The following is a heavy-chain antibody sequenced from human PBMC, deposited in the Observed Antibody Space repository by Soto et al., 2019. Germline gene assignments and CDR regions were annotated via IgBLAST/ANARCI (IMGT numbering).Heavy chain of an antibody. V-gene: IGHV4-34*01. CDR2: INHSGST. CDR3: AIAKGYSYGSHGMDV. Sequence: SETLSLTCAVYGGSFSGYYWSWIRQPPGKGLEWIGEINHSGSTNYNPSLKSRVTISVDTSKNQFSLQLNSVTPEDTAVYYCAIAKGYSYGSHGMDVWGQGTTVTVSS. CDR1: GGSFSGYY. D-gene: IGHD5-18*01. J-gene: IGHJ6*02.